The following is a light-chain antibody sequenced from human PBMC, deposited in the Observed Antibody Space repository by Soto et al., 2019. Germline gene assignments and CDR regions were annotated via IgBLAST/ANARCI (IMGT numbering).Light chain of an antibody. V-gene: IGLV2-14*01. CDR1: SSDVGNYNY. Sequence: QSALTQPASVSGSPGQSITISCTGASSDVGNYNYVSWYQQHPDKAPKLIIYEVSNRPSGISFRFSGSKSGNTASLTISGLQAEDEADYYCSSYTSKSSLIFGGGTKLTVL. CDR2: EVS. J-gene: IGLJ2*01. CDR3: SSYTSKSSLI.